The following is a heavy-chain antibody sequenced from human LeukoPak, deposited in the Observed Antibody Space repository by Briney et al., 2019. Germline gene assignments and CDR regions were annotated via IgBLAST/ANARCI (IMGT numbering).Heavy chain of an antibody. CDR2: INHSGST. CDR1: GGSFSGYY. J-gene: IGHJ4*02. CDR3: ASRYYYDSSGYYCLRY. Sequence: PSETLSLTCAVYGGSFSGYYWSWLRQPPGKGLEWIGEINHSGSTNYNPSLKSRVTISVDTSKNQFSLKLSSVTAADTAVYYCASRYYYDSSGYYCLRYWGQGTLVTVSS. V-gene: IGHV4-34*01. D-gene: IGHD3-22*01.